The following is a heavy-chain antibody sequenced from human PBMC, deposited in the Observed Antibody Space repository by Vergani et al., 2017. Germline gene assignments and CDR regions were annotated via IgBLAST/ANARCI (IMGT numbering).Heavy chain of an antibody. D-gene: IGHD2/OR15-2a*01. CDR1: GFTFGDYY. V-gene: IGHV3-7*03. J-gene: IGHJ4*01. Sequence: EVHLEESGGSLVQPGGSLRLSCAASGFTFGDYYMAWIRLAPGKGLDWVASIKRDGTETFYVDSVKGRFTISRDNSKNTVFLQMHSLRAEDTAIYYCVKEKIDLGSYFFDSWGHGILVTVSS. CDR2: IKRDGTET. CDR3: VKEKIDLGSYFFDS.